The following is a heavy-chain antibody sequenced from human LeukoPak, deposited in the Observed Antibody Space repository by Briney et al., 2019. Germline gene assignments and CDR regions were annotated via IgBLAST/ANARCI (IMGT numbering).Heavy chain of an antibody. V-gene: IGHV4-39*07. J-gene: IGHJ5*02. CDR3: AKKIAAAAWFDP. D-gene: IGHD6-13*01. Sequence: SETLSLTCTVSGGSISSSSYYWGWIRQPPGKGLEWIGSIYYSGSTYYNPSLKGRVTMSVDTSKNQFSLKLSSVTAVDTAVYYCAKKIAAAAWFDPWGQGTLVTVSS. CDR2: IYYSGST. CDR1: GGSISSSSYY.